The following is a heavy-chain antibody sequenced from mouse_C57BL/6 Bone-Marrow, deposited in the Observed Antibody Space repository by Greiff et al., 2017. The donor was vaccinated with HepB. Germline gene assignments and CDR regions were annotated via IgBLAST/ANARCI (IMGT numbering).Heavy chain of an antibody. CDR3: ARGALLSYYYAMDY. V-gene: IGHV1-72*01. Sequence: VQLQQPGAELVKPGASVKLSCKASGYTFTSYWMHWVKQRPGRGLEWIGRIDPNSGGTKYNEKFKSKATLTVDKPSSTAYMQLSSLTSEDSAVYYGARGALLSYYYAMDYWGQGTSVTVSS. J-gene: IGHJ4*01. CDR2: IDPNSGGT. CDR1: GYTFTSYW. D-gene: IGHD1-1*02.